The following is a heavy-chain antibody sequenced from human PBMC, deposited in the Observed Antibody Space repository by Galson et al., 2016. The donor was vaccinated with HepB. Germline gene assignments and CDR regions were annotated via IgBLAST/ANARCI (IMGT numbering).Heavy chain of an antibody. V-gene: IGHV3-49*03. CDR2: IRSKAYGGTA. Sequence: SLRLSCAASGFTFGDYTMGWFRQAPGKGLEWLGFIRSKAYGGTADYAPPVRGRFTFSRDDSKTIDYLQMHSRKYEDTAVYFCTRGGAGTNAFDFWGQGTLVTVSS. CDR1: GFTFGDYT. J-gene: IGHJ3*01. CDR3: TRGGAGTNAFDF. D-gene: IGHD1-26*01.